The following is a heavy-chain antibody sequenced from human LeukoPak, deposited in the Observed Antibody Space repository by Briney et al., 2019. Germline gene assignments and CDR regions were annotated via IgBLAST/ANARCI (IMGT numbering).Heavy chain of an antibody. D-gene: IGHD3-3*01. CDR1: GFTFSKYG. Sequence: GRSLRLSCAASGFTFSKYGMHWVRQAPGKGLEWVAVIWFDGINTNHADSVKGRFTISRDNTKNSLYLQMNSLRAEDTAVFYCARDQYDTWSRRGNFDSWGQGTLVIVSS. J-gene: IGHJ4*02. V-gene: IGHV3-33*01. CDR3: ARDQYDTWSRRGNFDS. CDR2: IWFDGINT.